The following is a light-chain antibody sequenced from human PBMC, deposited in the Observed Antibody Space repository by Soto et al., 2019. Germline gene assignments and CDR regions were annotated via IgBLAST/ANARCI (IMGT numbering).Light chain of an antibody. CDR3: QQYNNFPGT. Sequence: DIQMTQSPSTLSASVGDRITITCRASQSVSAWVAWYQQKPGKAPKVVIYDASSLESGAPSRFAGSRSGTEFTLTINSLQPDDSATYYCQQYNNFPGTFGQGTKVDIK. J-gene: IGKJ1*01. CDR1: QSVSAW. V-gene: IGKV1-5*01. CDR2: DAS.